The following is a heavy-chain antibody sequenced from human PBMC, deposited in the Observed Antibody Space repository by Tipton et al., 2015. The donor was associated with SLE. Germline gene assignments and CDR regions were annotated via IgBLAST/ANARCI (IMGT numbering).Heavy chain of an antibody. CDR3: ARAPAPSGYIFDF. D-gene: IGHD5-12*01. Sequence: LRLSCSVSGDSMSSYCWSWIRQSPGKGLEWIGYVYDRGTTNYNPSVMNRVVISLDRSENQVSLRLTSVTAADTAVYYCARAPAPSGYIFDFWGQGALVTVSS. V-gene: IGHV4-59*01. J-gene: IGHJ4*02. CDR1: GDSMSSYC. CDR2: VYDRGTT.